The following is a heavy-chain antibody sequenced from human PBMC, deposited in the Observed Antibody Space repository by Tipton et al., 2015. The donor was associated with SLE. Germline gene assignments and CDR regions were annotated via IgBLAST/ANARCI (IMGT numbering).Heavy chain of an antibody. CDR3: ARTDTMIVVVTPHAAFDI. CDR1: GGSISSHY. CDR2: IYYSGST. D-gene: IGHD3-22*01. V-gene: IGHV4-59*07. J-gene: IGHJ3*02. Sequence: TLYLTCTVSGGSISSHYWSWIRQPPGKGLEWIGYIYYSGSTNYNPSLKSRVTISVDTSKNQFSLKLSSVTAADTAVYYCARTDTMIVVVTPHAAFDIWGQGTMVTVSS.